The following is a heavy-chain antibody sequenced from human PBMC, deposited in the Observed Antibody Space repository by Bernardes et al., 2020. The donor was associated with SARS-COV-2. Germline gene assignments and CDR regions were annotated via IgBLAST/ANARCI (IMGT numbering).Heavy chain of an antibody. CDR2: INHSGTS. V-gene: IGHV4-34*01. CDR1: GGSFIGYY. Sequence: ETLSLTCAVYGGSFIGYYWTWIRQPPGKGLEWIGEINHSGTSYYNPSLKSRLRMAVDTSKNQFSLEVTSVTAGDTAMYYCARGDLVDAFDLWGQGTMVTVSP. CDR3: ARGDLVDAFDL. J-gene: IGHJ3*01.